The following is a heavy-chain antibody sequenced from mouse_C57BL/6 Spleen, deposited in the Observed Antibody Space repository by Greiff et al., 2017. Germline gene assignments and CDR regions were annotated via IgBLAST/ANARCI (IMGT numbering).Heavy chain of an antibody. CDR1: GYTFTTYP. D-gene: IGHD2-4*01. V-gene: IGHV1-47*01. CDR3: ARGDKDYDGAWFAY. Sequence: QVHVKQSGAELVKPGASVKMSCKASGYTFTTYPIEWMKQNHGKSLEWIGNFHPYNDDTKYNEKFKGKATLTVEKSSSTVYLELSRLTSDDSAVYYCARGDKDYDGAWFAYWGQGTLVTVSA. CDR2: FHPYNDDT. J-gene: IGHJ3*01.